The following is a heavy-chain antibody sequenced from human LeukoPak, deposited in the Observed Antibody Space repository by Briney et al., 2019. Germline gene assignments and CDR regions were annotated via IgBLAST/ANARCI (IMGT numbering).Heavy chain of an antibody. CDR3: ARSQAYYDSSGYYLY. J-gene: IGHJ4*02. D-gene: IGHD3-22*01. Sequence: SETLSLTCTVSGGSISSYYWSWVRQPAGKGLEWIGRIYASGNTNYNPSLKGRVTMTVDTSKNQFSLNLSSVTAADTAVYYCARSQAYYDSSGYYLYWGQGTLVTVSS. CDR2: IYASGNT. V-gene: IGHV4-4*07. CDR1: GGSISSYY.